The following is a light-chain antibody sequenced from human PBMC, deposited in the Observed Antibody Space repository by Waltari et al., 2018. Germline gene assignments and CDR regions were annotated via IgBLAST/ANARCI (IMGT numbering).Light chain of an antibody. CDR3: HSRDASGVAGS. V-gene: IGLV3-19*01. CDR2: DKN. J-gene: IGLJ2*01. Sequence: SSELTQDPAVSVAMGQTVRITCQGDSLRSYYASWYQQRPGQAPILVIYDKNNRPPGVPDRFSGSSSHNTGSLTSTGAQAEDEASYYCHSRDASGVAGSFGGGTKLTVL. CDR1: SLRSYY.